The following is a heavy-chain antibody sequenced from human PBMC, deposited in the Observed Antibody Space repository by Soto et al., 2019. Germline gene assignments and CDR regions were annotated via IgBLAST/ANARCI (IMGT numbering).Heavy chain of an antibody. V-gene: IGHV3-33*01. J-gene: IGHJ6*02. D-gene: IGHD3-22*01. CDR3: ARDRMIVARMDV. CDR1: GFTFSSYG. CDR2: IWYDGSNK. Sequence: QSVGSLRLSCAASGFTFSSYGMHWVRQAPGKGLEWVAVIWYDGSNKYYADSVKGRFTISRDNSKNTLYLQMNSLRAEDTAVYYCARDRMIVARMDVWGQGTTVTVSS.